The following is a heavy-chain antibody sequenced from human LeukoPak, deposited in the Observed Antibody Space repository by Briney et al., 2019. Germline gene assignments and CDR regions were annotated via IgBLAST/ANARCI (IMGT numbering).Heavy chain of an antibody. V-gene: IGHV1-18*01. CDR3: ARDRWYSRSWNDAVDI. CDR1: GYTFNSYG. J-gene: IGHJ3*02. D-gene: IGHD6-13*01. Sequence: ASVKVSCKASGYTFNSYGISWVRQAPGQGLEWLGWISPYNGNTKYGQKLQGRVTMTTDTSTSTAYMELRSLRSDDTAVYYCARDRWYSRSWNDAVDIWGQGTMVTVSS. CDR2: ISPYNGNT.